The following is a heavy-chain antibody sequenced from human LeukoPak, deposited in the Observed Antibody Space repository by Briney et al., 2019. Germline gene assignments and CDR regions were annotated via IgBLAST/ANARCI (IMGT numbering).Heavy chain of an antibody. V-gene: IGHV1-2*02. CDR2: ITPSGGT. Sequence: GASVKVSCKASGYTFTSYAIHWVRQAPGQGLEWMGWITPSGGTNYPQKFQGRVAITWDTSISTAYMELSRLRSDDTAVYYCARDPHIIMIGNFDYWGQGTLVTVSS. CDR1: GYTFTSYA. D-gene: IGHD3-22*01. J-gene: IGHJ4*02. CDR3: ARDPHIIMIGNFDY.